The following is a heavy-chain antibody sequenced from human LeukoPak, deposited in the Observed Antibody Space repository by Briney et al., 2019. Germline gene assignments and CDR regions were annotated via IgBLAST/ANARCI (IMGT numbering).Heavy chain of an antibody. D-gene: IGHD3-22*01. CDR3: ARGYDSSGYPVR. Sequence: GASVKVSCKASGYTFTSYGISWVRQAPGQGLEWMGWISAYNGNTNYAQKFQGRVTITADKSTSTAYMELSSLRSEDTAVYYCARGYDSSGYPVRWGQGTLVTVSS. J-gene: IGHJ4*02. CDR1: GYTFTSYG. CDR2: ISAYNGNT. V-gene: IGHV1-18*01.